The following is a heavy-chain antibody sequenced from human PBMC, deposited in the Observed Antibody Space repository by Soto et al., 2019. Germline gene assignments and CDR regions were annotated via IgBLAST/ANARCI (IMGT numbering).Heavy chain of an antibody. J-gene: IGHJ4*02. CDR1: GYSFTSYW. Sequence: GESLKISCTGSGYSFTSYWIGWVRQMPEKGLEWMGIIYPGDSDTRYSPSFQGQVTISADKSISTAYLQWSSLKASDTAMYYCARHGTYYDFWSGYPDYWGQGTLVTVSS. D-gene: IGHD3-3*01. CDR3: ARHGTYYDFWSGYPDY. V-gene: IGHV5-51*01. CDR2: IYPGDSDT.